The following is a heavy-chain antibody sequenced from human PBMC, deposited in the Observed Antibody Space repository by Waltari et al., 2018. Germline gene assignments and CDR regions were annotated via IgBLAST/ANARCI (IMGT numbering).Heavy chain of an antibody. D-gene: IGHD5-18*01. CDR2: INHSGRT. CDR1: GGSFSGYY. V-gene: IGHV4-34*01. J-gene: IGHJ4*02. CDR3: ARGTEYSYGPYYFDY. Sequence: QVQLQQWGAGLLKPSETLSLTCAVYGGSFSGYYWSWIRQPPGKGLEWIGEINHSGRTNYNPSLKSRVTISVDTSKNQFSLKLSSVTAADTAVYYCARGTEYSYGPYYFDYWGQGTLVTVSS.